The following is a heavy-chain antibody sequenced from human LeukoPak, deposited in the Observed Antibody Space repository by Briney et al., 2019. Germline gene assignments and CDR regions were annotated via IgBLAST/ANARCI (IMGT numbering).Heavy chain of an antibody. J-gene: IGHJ3*01. D-gene: IGHD3-10*01. CDR1: GFTFTMFG. CDR3: ASGVSIWLGNAFDF. V-gene: IGHV3-74*01. CDR2: INSDGSNT. Sequence: GGSLRLSCAASGFTFTMFGMNWVRQAPGKGLVRVSRINSDGSNTIYTDSVKGRFTISRDNAKNTLYLQMNSLRPEDTAVYYCASGVSIWLGNAFDFWGQGTMVTVSS.